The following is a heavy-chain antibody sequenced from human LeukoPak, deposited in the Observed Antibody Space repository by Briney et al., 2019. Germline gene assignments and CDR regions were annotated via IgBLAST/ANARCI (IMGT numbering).Heavy chain of an antibody. V-gene: IGHV1-8*02. CDR3: ARVLSGYYTHYYYYYMDV. Sequence: ASVKVSCKASGGTFSSYAISWVRQATGQGLEWMGWMNPNSGNTGYAQKFQGRVTMTRNTSISTAYMELSSLRSEDTAVYYCARVLSGYYTHYYYYYMDVWGKGTTVTVSS. J-gene: IGHJ6*03. D-gene: IGHD3-3*01. CDR2: MNPNSGNT. CDR1: GGTFSSYA.